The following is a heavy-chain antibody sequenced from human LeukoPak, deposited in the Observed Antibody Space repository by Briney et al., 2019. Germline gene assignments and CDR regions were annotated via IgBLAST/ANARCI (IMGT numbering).Heavy chain of an antibody. J-gene: IGHJ4*02. CDR1: GFTLSNHW. CDR2: VNRDGSET. CDR3: ARDRGSGSYYSQD. V-gene: IGHV3-7*01. Sequence: GGSLRLSCAASGFTLSNHWMTWVRQVPGRGPEWVANVNRDGSETYYLDSAKGRFTISKDNAKNSLYLQMNSLRAEDTAVYYCARDRGSGSYYSQDWGQGTLVTVSS. D-gene: IGHD3-10*01.